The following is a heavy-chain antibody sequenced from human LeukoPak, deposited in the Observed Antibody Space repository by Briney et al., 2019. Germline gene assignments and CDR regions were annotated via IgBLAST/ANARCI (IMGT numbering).Heavy chain of an antibody. CDR1: GYTFTSYY. D-gene: IGHD6-13*01. Sequence: ASVKVYCKASGYTFTSYYMHWVRQAPGQGLEWMGIINPSGGSTSYAQKFQGRVTMTRDTSTSTAYMELRSLRSGDTAVYYCARDIAAAGTIDYWGQGTLVTVSS. CDR2: INPSGGST. CDR3: ARDIAAAGTIDY. J-gene: IGHJ4*02. V-gene: IGHV1-46*01.